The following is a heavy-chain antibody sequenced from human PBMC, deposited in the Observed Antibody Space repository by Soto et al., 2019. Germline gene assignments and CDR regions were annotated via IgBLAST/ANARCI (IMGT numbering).Heavy chain of an antibody. CDR3: ARDQGRRMAYFDY. V-gene: IGHV4-31*03. Sequence: SETMSLTCTVSGGSISSGGYYWSWIRQHPGKGLEWIGYIYYSGSTYYNPSLKSRVTISVDTSKNQFSLKLSSVTAADTAVYYCARDQGRRMAYFDYWGQGTLVTVSS. CDR1: GGSISSGGYY. CDR2: IYYSGST. J-gene: IGHJ4*02.